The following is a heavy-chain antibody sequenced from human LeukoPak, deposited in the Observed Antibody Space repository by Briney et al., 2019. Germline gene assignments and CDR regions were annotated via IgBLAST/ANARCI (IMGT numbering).Heavy chain of an antibody. D-gene: IGHD1-26*01. CDR1: GFTFSSYA. J-gene: IGHJ4*02. Sequence: RSGGSLRLSCAASGFTFSSYAMSWVRQAPGKGLVWVSRINSVGSSTNYADSVKGRFTISRDNAGNTLYLQMNSLRPEDTAVYYCIRGTGSYGDWDYWGQGTLVTVSS. CDR3: IRGTGSYGDWDY. V-gene: IGHV3-74*01. CDR2: INSVGSST.